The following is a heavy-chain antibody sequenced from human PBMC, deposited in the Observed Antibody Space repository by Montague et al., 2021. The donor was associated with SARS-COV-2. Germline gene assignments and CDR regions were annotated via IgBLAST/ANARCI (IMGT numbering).Heavy chain of an antibody. Sequence: SETLSLSCTVSGGSISSYYWSWIRQPPGKGLEWIGYIYYSGSTNYNPSLKSRVTISVDTSRNQFSLKLSSVTAADTAVYYCARDSRTDFDWLFPDSGSYYYYMDVWGKGTTVTVSS. V-gene: IGHV4-59*01. D-gene: IGHD3-9*01. CDR1: GGSISSYY. CDR2: IYYSGST. J-gene: IGHJ6*03. CDR3: ARDSRTDFDWLFPDSGSYYYYMDV.